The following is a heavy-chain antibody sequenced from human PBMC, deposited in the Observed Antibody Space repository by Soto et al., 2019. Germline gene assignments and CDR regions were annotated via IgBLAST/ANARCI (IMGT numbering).Heavy chain of an antibody. V-gene: IGHV4-31*03. Sequence: QVQLQESGPGLVKPSQTLSLTCTVSGGSISSGGYYWNWIRQHPGKVLEWIGYIYYSGSIYYNPSLKRRVTIPVYTSKHQFTLKLTSVTAADTAVYYCARSVFPWGQGTLVTVSS. CDR1: GGSISSGGYY. CDR3: ARSVFP. J-gene: IGHJ5*02. CDR2: IYYSGSI.